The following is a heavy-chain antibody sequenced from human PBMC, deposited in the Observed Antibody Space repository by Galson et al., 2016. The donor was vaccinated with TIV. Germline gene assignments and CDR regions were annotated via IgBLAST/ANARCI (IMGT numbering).Heavy chain of an antibody. J-gene: IGHJ4*02. CDR2: MNPNSGNT. V-gene: IGHV1-8*02. CDR1: GYTFTSYD. CDR3: ERSGDYGDY. D-gene: IGHD4-17*01. Sequence: SVKVSCKASGYTFTSYDINWVRQATGQGLEWMGWMNPNSGNTGYAQKFRGRVTMTRNTSVRTAYMKLSSLGSEDTAVYYCERSGDYGDYWGQGTLVTVSP.